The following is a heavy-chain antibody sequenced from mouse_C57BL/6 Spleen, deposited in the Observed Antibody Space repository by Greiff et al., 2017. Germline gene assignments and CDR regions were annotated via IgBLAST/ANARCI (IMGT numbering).Heavy chain of an antibody. CDR1: GYTFTSYW. CDR3: AREGPFITTVSYYFDY. J-gene: IGHJ2*01. V-gene: IGHV1-53*01. Sequence: QVQLQQSGTELVKPGASVKLSCKASGYTFTSYWMHWVKQRPGQGLEWIGNINPSNGGTNYNEKFKSKATLTVDKSSSTAYMQLSSLTSEDSAVYYCAREGPFITTVSYYFDYWGQGTTLTVSS. CDR2: INPSNGGT. D-gene: IGHD1-1*01.